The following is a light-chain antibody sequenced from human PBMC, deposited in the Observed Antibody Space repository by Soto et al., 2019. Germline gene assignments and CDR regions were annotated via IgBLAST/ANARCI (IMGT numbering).Light chain of an antibody. Sequence: EIELTHSPCTLSLSPVERATLSYRASQSVSNNYVAWYQQKPGQAPRLLIYGASNRATGIPDRFSGSGSGTDFTLTISRLEPEEFAVYYCQQYGSSGTFGQGTKVDI. CDR1: QSVSNNY. CDR3: QQYGSSGT. V-gene: IGKV3-20*01. CDR2: GAS. J-gene: IGKJ1*01.